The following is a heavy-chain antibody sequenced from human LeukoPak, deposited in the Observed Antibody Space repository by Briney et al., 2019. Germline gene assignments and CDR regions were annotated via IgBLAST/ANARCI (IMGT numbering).Heavy chain of an antibody. Sequence: SETLSLTCTVSGGSISSYYWSWIRQPPGKGLEWIGYIYYSGSTNYNPSLKSRVTISVDTSKNQFSLKLSSVTAADTAVYYCAREGYYDILTGYYRNWFGPWGQGTLVTVSS. D-gene: IGHD3-9*01. CDR1: GGSISSYY. V-gene: IGHV4-59*01. J-gene: IGHJ5*02. CDR2: IYYSGST. CDR3: AREGYYDILTGYYRNWFGP.